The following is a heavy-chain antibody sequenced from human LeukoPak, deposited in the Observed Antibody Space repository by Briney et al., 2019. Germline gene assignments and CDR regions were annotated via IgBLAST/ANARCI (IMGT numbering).Heavy chain of an antibody. D-gene: IGHD1-14*01. V-gene: IGHV1-69*13. Sequence: SVKVSCKASGYTFTGHFIHWLRQAPGQGLEWMGGIIPIFGTANYAQKFQGRVTITADESTSTAYMELSSLRSEDTAVYYCARGTIPDCYMDVWGKGTTVTVSS. J-gene: IGHJ6*03. CDR3: ARGTIPDCYMDV. CDR1: GYTFTGHF. CDR2: IIPIFGTA.